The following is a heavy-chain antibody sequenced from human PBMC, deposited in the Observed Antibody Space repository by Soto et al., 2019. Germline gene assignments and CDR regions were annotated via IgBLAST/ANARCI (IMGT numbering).Heavy chain of an antibody. CDR3: ARVPGAYYYDSSGYRYGMDV. D-gene: IGHD3-22*01. J-gene: IGHJ6*02. Sequence: QVQLVQSGAEVKKPGSSVKVSCKASGGTFSSYAISWVRQAPGQGLEWMGGIIPIFGTANYAQKFQGRVTITADESTSTAYMELSSLRSEDTAVYYCARVPGAYYYDSSGYRYGMDVWGQGTTVTVSS. CDR1: GGTFSSYA. V-gene: IGHV1-69*12. CDR2: IIPIFGTA.